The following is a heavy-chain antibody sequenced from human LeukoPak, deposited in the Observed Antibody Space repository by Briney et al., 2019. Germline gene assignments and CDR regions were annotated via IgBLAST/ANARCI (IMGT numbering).Heavy chain of an antibody. Sequence: GGSLRLSCAVSEFTVSSTYMSWVRQAPGKGLEWVSLMYSFGNTYYADSVKGRFTTSRDNSKNTLYLQMNSLRAEDTALYYCARGKSVTGTPDYYSYGMDVWGQGTMVTVSS. CDR3: ARGKSVTGTPDYYSYGMDV. V-gene: IGHV3-53*01. CDR1: EFTVSSTY. J-gene: IGHJ6*02. D-gene: IGHD1-20*01. CDR2: MYSFGNT.